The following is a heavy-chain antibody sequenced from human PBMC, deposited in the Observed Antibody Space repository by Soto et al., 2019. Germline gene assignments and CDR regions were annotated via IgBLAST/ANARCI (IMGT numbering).Heavy chain of an antibody. CDR2: ITSSGANT. CDR3: ATQDNGYEAPYDF. J-gene: IGHJ4*02. CDR1: GVTFDTYP. D-gene: IGHD5-12*01. Sequence: EVQLLESGGGLVQPGGSLRLSCAAAGVTFDTYPMTWVRQAPGKGLEWVSLITSSGANTFYADSVKGRFTISRDNSKKTLYLQMSSLRAEDTAVDYCATQDNGYEAPYDFWGQGTLVTVSS. V-gene: IGHV3-23*01.